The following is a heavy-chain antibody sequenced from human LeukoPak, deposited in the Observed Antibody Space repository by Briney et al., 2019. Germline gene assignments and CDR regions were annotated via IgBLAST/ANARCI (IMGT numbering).Heavy chain of an antibody. CDR2: IYTSGST. CDR1: GGSISSGSYY. CDR3: ARDRREWRESVFDY. J-gene: IGHJ4*02. Sequence: PSETLSLTCTVSGGSISSGSYYWSWIRQPAGKGLEWIGRIYTSGSTNYNPSLKSRVTISVDTSKNQFSLKLSSVTAADTAVYYCARDRREWRESVFDYWGQGTLVTVSS. D-gene: IGHD3-3*01. V-gene: IGHV4-61*02.